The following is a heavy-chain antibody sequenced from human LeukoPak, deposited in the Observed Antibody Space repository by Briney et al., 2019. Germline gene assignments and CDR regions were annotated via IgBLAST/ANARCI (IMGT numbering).Heavy chain of an antibody. CDR1: GFIVSSNY. J-gene: IGHJ4*02. D-gene: IGHD4-17*01. Sequence: GGSLRLSCAASGFIVSSNYMSWVRQAPGKGLEWVSVIYSGCSTYYADSVKGRFTISRDNSKNTLYLQMNSLRAEDTAVYYCARDSKDGDYGLDYWGQGTLVTVSS. CDR2: IYSGCST. V-gene: IGHV3-53*01. CDR3: ARDSKDGDYGLDY.